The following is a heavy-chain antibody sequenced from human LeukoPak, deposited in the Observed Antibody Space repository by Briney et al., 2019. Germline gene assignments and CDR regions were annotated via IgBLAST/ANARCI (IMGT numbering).Heavy chain of an antibody. CDR1: GFTFSSYE. CDR2: ISSSGTI. Sequence: GGSLRLSCAASGFTFSSYEMNWVRQAPGKGLEWVSYISSSGTIYYADSVKGRFTISRDNAKNSLYLQMNSLRAEDTAVYYCARAWTGYSYGDYWGQGTLVTVSS. D-gene: IGHD5-18*01. CDR3: ARAWTGYSYGDY. J-gene: IGHJ4*02. V-gene: IGHV3-48*03.